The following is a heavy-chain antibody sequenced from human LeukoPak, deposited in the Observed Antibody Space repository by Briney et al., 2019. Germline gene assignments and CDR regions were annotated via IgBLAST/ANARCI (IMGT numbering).Heavy chain of an antibody. V-gene: IGHV3-48*03. J-gene: IGHJ4*02. CDR3: ARDASIFGY. Sequence: PGGSLRLSCAASGFPFSSYGMHWVRQAPGKGLEWVSYISSSGSTIYYADSVKGRFTISRDNAKNSLYLQMNSLRAEDTAVYYCARDASIFGYWGQGTLVTVSS. CDR1: GFPFSSYG. CDR2: ISSSGSTI. D-gene: IGHD2/OR15-2a*01.